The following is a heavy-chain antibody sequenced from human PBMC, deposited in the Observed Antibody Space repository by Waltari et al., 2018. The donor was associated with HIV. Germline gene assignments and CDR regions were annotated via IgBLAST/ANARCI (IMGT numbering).Heavy chain of an antibody. Sequence: QLQLQESGPGLVKPSETLSLTCTVSGGSIISIVYYWGWIRQPPGKGLEWIGSVYYSGSTYYNPSLKSRVTISVDTSKNQFYLRLRSVTAADTAVYYCAPRDYGDYQFDYWGRGTLVTVSS. V-gene: IGHV4-39*01. D-gene: IGHD4-17*01. J-gene: IGHJ4*02. CDR2: VYYSGST. CDR1: GGSIISIVYY. CDR3: APRDYGDYQFDY.